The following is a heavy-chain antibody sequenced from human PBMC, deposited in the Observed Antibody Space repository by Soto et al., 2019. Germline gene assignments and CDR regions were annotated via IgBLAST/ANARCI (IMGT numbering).Heavy chain of an antibody. V-gene: IGHV1-18*01. CDR2: ISVYSGNT. J-gene: IGHJ6*02. CDR3: ARHRVSCSGDSCYYYYGMDV. D-gene: IGHD2-15*01. Sequence: ASVKVSCKASGYTFSNYGITWVRQAPGQGLEWVGWISVYSGNTNYAQKLQGRVTMTTDTSTSTAYMELRSLRSDDTAVYYCARHRVSCSGDSCYYYYGMDVWGQGTTVTVSS. CDR1: GYTFSNYG.